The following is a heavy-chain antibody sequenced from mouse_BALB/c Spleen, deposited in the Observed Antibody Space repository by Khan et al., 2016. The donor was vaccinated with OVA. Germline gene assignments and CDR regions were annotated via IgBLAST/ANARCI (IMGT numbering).Heavy chain of an antibody. J-gene: IGHJ2*01. V-gene: IGHV5-6-4*01. Sequence: EVELVESGGGLVKPGGSLKLSCAASGFAFSSYSMSWVRQTPEKRLEWVATITSGGSYTYYPDSVKGRFTISRDNAKNTLYLQMSSLQSEDTAMYYCPRDRNYYGSNFYFDYWGQGTTLTVSS. CDR1: GFAFSSYS. CDR3: PRDRNYYGSNFYFDY. CDR2: ITSGGSYT. D-gene: IGHD1-1*01.